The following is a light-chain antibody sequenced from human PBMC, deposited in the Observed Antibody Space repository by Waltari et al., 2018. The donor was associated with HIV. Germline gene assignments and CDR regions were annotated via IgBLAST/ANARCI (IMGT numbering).Light chain of an antibody. Sequence: QSALTQPASVSGSPGQSITISCAGTISDVGAHNYVSWYQHHPGKAPKLMIYEVTYRPSGISDRFSGSKSGNTASLTISGLQPEDEADYYCSSYTRSRNWVFGGGTKVTVL. J-gene: IGLJ3*02. CDR2: EVT. CDR3: SSYTRSRNWV. V-gene: IGLV2-14*01. CDR1: ISDVGAHNY.